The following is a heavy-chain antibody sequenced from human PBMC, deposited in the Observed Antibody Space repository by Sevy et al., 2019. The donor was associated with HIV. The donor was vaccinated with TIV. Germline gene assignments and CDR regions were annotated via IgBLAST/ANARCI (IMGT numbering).Heavy chain of an antibody. Sequence: SETLSLTCAVSGGSISSNNWWNWVRQTPGKGLEWIGEIYHSGSTNRNPSLKSRVTISVDTSKNQFSLKLSSVTAADTAVYYCARLLWFRELSPEPYYFDYWGQGTLVTVSS. J-gene: IGHJ4*02. D-gene: IGHD3-10*01. CDR2: IYHSGST. CDR3: ARLLWFRELSPEPYYFDY. V-gene: IGHV4-4*02. CDR1: GGSISSNNW.